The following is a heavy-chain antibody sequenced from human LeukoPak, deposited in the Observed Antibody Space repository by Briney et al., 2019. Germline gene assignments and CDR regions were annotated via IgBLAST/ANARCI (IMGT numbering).Heavy chain of an antibody. V-gene: IGHV3-21*01. CDR3: ARVFDDILTGSYYYMDV. CDR1: GFTFSSYS. J-gene: IGHJ6*03. CDR2: ISSSSYI. D-gene: IGHD3-9*01. Sequence: PGGSLRLSCAASGFTFSSYSMNWVRQAPGKGLEWVSSISSSSYIYYADSVKGRFTISRDNAKNSLYLQMNSLRAEDTAVYYCARVFDDILTGSYYYMDVWGKGTTVTISS.